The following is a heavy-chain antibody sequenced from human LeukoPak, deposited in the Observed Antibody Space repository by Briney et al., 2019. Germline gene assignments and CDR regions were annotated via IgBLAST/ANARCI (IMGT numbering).Heavy chain of an antibody. CDR1: GGTFSSYA. CDR2: IIPIFGTA. J-gene: IGHJ4*02. V-gene: IGHV1-69*01. Sequence: SVKVSCKASGGTFSSYAISWVRQAPGQGLEWMGGIIPIFGTANYAQKFQGRVTITADESTSTAYMELSSLRSEDTAVYYCARKGTIFGVVSYFDYWARGTLVTVSS. D-gene: IGHD3-3*01. CDR3: ARKGTIFGVVSYFDY.